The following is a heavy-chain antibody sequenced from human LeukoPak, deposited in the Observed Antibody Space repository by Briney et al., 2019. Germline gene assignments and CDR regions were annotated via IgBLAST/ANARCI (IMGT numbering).Heavy chain of an antibody. D-gene: IGHD4-17*01. CDR3: ARMYGDYLGY. Sequence: TGGSLRLSCAASGFTFSIYSMSRVRQAPGKGLEWAANINPDGSEKYYLDSVKGRMTISRDNAKNALYLQMNSLRAEDTAVFYCARMYGDYLGYWGQGTLVTVFS. V-gene: IGHV3-7*01. CDR2: INPDGSEK. J-gene: IGHJ4*02. CDR1: GFTFSIYS.